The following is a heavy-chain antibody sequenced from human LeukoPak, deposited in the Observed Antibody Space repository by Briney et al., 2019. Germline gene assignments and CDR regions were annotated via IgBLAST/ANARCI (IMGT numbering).Heavy chain of an antibody. CDR3: TTETWFDP. V-gene: IGHV3-49*04. CDR2: IRSKAYGGTT. CDR1: GFTFGDYA. Sequence: GGSLRLSCTASGFTFGDYAMSWVRQAPGKGLEWVGFIRSKAYGGTTEYAASVKGRFTISRDDSKSIAYPQMNSLKTEDTAVYYCTTETWFDPWGQGTLVTVSS. J-gene: IGHJ5*02.